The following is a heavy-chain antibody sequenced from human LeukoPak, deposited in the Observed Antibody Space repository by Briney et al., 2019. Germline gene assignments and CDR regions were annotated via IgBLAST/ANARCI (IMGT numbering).Heavy chain of an antibody. V-gene: IGHV1-3*01. D-gene: IGHD5-24*01. Sequence: GESLKISCKGSGYSFTSYWIGWVRQAPGQRLEWMGWINAGNGNTKYSQKFQGRVTITRDTSASTAYMELSSLRSEDTAVYYCARAGDGYNQFDYWGQGTLVTVSS. CDR1: GYSFTSYW. CDR2: INAGNGNT. CDR3: ARAGDGYNQFDY. J-gene: IGHJ4*02.